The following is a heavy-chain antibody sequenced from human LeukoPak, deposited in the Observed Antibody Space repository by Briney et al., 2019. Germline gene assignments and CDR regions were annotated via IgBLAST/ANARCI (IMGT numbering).Heavy chain of an antibody. CDR2: IIPIFGTA. Sequence: SVKVSCKASGGTFSSYAISWVRQAPGQGLEWMGGIIPIFGTANYAQKFQGRVTITADESTSTAYMELSSLRSDDTAVYFCVRDENYGIYINFDFWGQGTLVTVSS. J-gene: IGHJ4*02. CDR1: GGTFSSYA. D-gene: IGHD4-17*01. V-gene: IGHV1-69*13. CDR3: VRDENYGIYINFDF.